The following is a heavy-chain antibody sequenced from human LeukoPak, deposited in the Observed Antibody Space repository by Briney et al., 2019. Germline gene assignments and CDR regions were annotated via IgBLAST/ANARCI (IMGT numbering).Heavy chain of an antibody. D-gene: IGHD1-1*01. CDR2: IYYSGST. CDR1: GGSISSYY. Sequence: SETLSLTCTVSGGSISSYYWSWIRQPPGKGLEWIGYIYYSGSTNYNPSLKSRVTISVDTSKNQFSLKLSSVTAADMAVYYCASYPVQLERRSWFDPWGQGTLVTVSS. J-gene: IGHJ5*02. V-gene: IGHV4-59*08. CDR3: ASYPVQLERRSWFDP.